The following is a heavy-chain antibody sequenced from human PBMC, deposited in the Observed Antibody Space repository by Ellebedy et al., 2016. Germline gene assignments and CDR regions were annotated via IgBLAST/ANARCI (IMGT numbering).Heavy chain of an antibody. Sequence: ASVKVSXKASGYTFTSYDINWVRQATGQGLEWMGWMNPNSGNTGYAQKFQGRVTMTRNTSISTAYMELSSLRSEDTAVYYCASGNPSIFVGGFRGHDYYYGMDVWGQGTTVTVSS. CDR2: MNPNSGNT. D-gene: IGHD3-3*01. CDR3: ASGNPSIFVGGFRGHDYYYGMDV. J-gene: IGHJ6*02. CDR1: GYTFTSYD. V-gene: IGHV1-8*01.